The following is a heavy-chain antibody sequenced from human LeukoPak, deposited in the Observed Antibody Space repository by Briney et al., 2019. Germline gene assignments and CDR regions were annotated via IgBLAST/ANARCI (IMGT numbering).Heavy chain of an antibody. CDR2: INPNSGGT. CDR3: ARVGCSSTSCYMGNIDY. Sequence: GASVKVSCKASGYTFTSYGISWVRQATGQGLEWMGWINPNSGGTNYAQKFQGRVTMTRDTSISTAYMELSRLRSDDTAVYYCARVGCSSTSCYMGNIDYWGQGTLVTVSS. D-gene: IGHD2-2*02. J-gene: IGHJ4*02. CDR1: GYTFTSYG. V-gene: IGHV1-2*02.